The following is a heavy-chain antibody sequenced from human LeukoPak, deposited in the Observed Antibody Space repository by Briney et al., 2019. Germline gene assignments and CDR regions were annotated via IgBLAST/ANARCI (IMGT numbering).Heavy chain of an antibody. CDR1: GYSFTSYW. D-gene: IGHD3-9*01. CDR2: IYPGDSDT. V-gene: IGHV5-51*01. Sequence: GESLQISCKGSGYSFTSYWIGWVRQMPGKGLEWMGIIYPGDSDTRYSPSFQGQVTISADKSISTAYQQWSSLKASDTAMYYCATYFSPDAFDIWGQGTMVTVSS. J-gene: IGHJ3*02. CDR3: ATYFSPDAFDI.